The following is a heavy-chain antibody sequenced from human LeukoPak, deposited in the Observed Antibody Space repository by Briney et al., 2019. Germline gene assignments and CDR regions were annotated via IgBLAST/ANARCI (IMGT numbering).Heavy chain of an antibody. Sequence: SETLSLTCAVSGGSISSGGYSWSWIRQPPGKGLEWIGYIYHSGSTYYNPSLQSRVTISVDRTKNQFSLKLSSVTAADTAVYYCAREGPRATAEQYFDYWGQGTLVTVSS. D-gene: IGHD2-15*01. J-gene: IGHJ4*02. CDR2: IYHSGST. V-gene: IGHV4-30-2*01. CDR1: GGSISSGGYS. CDR3: AREGPRATAEQYFDY.